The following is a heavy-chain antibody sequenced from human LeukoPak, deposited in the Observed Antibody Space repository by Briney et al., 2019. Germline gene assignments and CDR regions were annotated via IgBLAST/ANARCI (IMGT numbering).Heavy chain of an antibody. CDR2: ISAYNGNT. V-gene: IGHV1-18*01. CDR1: GYTFTSYG. CDR3: ARSRGYCSSTSCYMGLDWFDP. D-gene: IGHD2-2*02. J-gene: IGHJ5*02. Sequence: GASVKVSCKASGYTFTSYGISWVRQAPGQGLEWMGWISAYNGNTNYAQKLQGRVTTTTDTSTSTAYMELRSLRSDDTAVYYCARSRGYCSSTSCYMGLDWFDPWGQGTLVTVSS.